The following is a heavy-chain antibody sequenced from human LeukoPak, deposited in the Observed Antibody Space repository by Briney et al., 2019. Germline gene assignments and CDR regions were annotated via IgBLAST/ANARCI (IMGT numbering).Heavy chain of an antibody. J-gene: IGHJ4*02. CDR1: GFTFSSYW. CDR3: ASIGLGSRRDY. V-gene: IGHV3-7*02. Sequence: GGSLRLSCAASGFTFSSYWMNWVRQAPGKGLEWVANIKQDGSEKYYVDSVKGRFTMSRDNAKSSLYLQMNSLRAEDTAIYYCASIGLGSRRDYWGQGTLVTVSS. CDR2: IKQDGSEK. D-gene: IGHD3/OR15-3a*01.